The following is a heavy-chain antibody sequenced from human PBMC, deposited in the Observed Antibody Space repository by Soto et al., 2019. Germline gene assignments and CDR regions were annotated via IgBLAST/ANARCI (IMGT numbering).Heavy chain of an antibody. Sequence: SGPTLVNPTQTLTLTCTFSVFSLSTSGVGVGWIRQPPGKALEWLALIYWDDDKRYSPSLKSRLTITKDTSKNQVVLTMTNMDPVDTATYYCAHRQGYGSGSKYYYYYYYMDVWGKGTTVTVSS. CDR1: VFSLSTSGVG. CDR2: IYWDDDK. D-gene: IGHD3-10*01. CDR3: AHRQGYGSGSKYYYYYYYMDV. V-gene: IGHV2-5*02. J-gene: IGHJ6*03.